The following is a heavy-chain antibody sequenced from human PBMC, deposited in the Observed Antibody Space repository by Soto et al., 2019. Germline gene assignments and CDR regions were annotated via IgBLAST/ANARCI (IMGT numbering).Heavy chain of an antibody. V-gene: IGHV2-70*01. CDR3: ARIIEVRGVISFEHYYGMDV. CDR1: GFSLSTSGMC. D-gene: IGHD3-10*01. CDR2: IDWDDDK. J-gene: IGHJ6*02. Sequence: ESGPTLVNPTQTLTLTCTFSGFSLSTSGMCVSWIRQPPGKALEWLALIDWDDDKYYSTSLKTRLTISKDTSKNQVVLTMTNMDPVDTATYYCARIIEVRGVISFEHYYGMDVWGQGTTVTVSS.